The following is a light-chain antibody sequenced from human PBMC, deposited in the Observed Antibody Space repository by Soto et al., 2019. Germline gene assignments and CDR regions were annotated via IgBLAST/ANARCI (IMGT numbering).Light chain of an antibody. CDR2: HTS. CDR1: LYIGNY. Sequence: DIQVTQSPSSLSASIGDRVSIPCRASLYIGNYLDWYQQKPGKAPKRLLYHTSTLQSGVPSRFSGAGSGAEFTLTINGLQSEDFATYFCLQHKSYPWTFGQGTKVDIK. V-gene: IGKV1-17*01. J-gene: IGKJ1*01. CDR3: LQHKSYPWT.